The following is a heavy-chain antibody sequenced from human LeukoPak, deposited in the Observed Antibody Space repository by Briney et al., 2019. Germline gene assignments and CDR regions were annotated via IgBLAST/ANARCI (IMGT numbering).Heavy chain of an antibody. CDR2: IKQDGSEK. CDR3: ARDHPFYSYGFDY. V-gene: IGHV3-7*01. D-gene: IGHD5-18*01. Sequence: GGSLRLSCAASGFTFSSYWMSWVRQAPGKGLEWVANIKQDGSEKYYVDSVKGRFTISRDNAKNSLYLQMNSLRAEDTAVYYCARDHPFYSYGFDYWGQGTLVTVSS. CDR1: GFTFSSYW. J-gene: IGHJ4*02.